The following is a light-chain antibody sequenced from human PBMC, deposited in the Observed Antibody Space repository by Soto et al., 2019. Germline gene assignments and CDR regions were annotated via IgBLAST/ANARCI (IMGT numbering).Light chain of an antibody. V-gene: IGLV2-14*01. CDR1: SSDIGRHDY. J-gene: IGLJ2*01. CDR3: SSYSSGSTLLL. Sequence: QPVLTQPASVSGPPGQSITISCTGSSSDIGRHDYVSWYQHHPGKVPKVIIYEVIHRPSGVSNRFSGSKSGNTASLTISGLQAAEEADYYCSSYSSGSTLLLFGGGTQLTVL. CDR2: EVI.